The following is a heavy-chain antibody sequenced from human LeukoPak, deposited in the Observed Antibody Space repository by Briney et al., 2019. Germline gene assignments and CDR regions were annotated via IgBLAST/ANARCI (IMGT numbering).Heavy chain of an antibody. J-gene: IGHJ4*02. V-gene: IGHV3-23*01. CDR1: GFTFSSYA. CDR2: ISGSGGST. CDR3: ANYGDYQYFDY. D-gene: IGHD4-17*01. Sequence: GGSLRLSCAASGFTFSSYAMSWVRQAPGKGLEWVSAISGSGGSTYYADSVKGRFTISRGNSKNTLYLQMNSLKTDDTAVYYCANYGDYQYFDYWGQGTPVTVSS.